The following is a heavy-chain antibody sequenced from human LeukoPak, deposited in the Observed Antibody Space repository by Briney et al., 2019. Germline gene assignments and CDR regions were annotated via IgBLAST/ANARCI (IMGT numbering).Heavy chain of an antibody. Sequence: GGSLRLSCSASGFTFSTYSMTWVRQTPGKGLEWVSYMSGDGKTIFYADSVRGRFTISRDNAKNSLYLQMNSLRDEDTAAYYCARDPLRGYFDYWGQGTLVTVSS. CDR3: ARDPLRGYFDY. V-gene: IGHV3-48*02. CDR1: GFTFSTYS. CDR2: MSGDGKTI. J-gene: IGHJ4*02. D-gene: IGHD4-17*01.